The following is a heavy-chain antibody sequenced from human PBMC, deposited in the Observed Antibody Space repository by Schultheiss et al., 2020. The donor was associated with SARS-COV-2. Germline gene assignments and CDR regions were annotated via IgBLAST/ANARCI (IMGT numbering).Heavy chain of an antibody. CDR2: ISAYNGNT. CDR3: ARQTDGYYFDY. D-gene: IGHD5-24*01. V-gene: IGHV1-18*01. Sequence: ASVKVSCKASGYTFTSYGISWVRQAPGQGLEWMGWISAYNGNTNYSQKLQGRVTMTTDTSTSTAYMELSSLRSEDTAVYYCARQTDGYYFDYWGQGTLVTVSS. J-gene: IGHJ4*02. CDR1: GYTFTSYG.